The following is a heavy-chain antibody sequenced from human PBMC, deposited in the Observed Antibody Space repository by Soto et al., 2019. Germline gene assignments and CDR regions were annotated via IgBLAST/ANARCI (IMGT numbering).Heavy chain of an antibody. CDR2: INAGNGNT. V-gene: IGHV1-3*01. Sequence: ASVKVSCKASGYTFTSYAMHWVRQAPGQRLEWMGWINAGNGNTKYSQKFQGRVTITRDTSASTAYMELSSLRSEDTAVYYCARENYDFWSGPRYYSMDVWGQGTTVTVSS. D-gene: IGHD3-3*01. CDR1: GYTFTSYA. CDR3: ARENYDFWSGPRYYSMDV. J-gene: IGHJ6*02.